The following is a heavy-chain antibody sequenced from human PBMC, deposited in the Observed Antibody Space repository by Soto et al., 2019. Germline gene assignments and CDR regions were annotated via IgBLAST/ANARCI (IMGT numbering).Heavy chain of an antibody. CDR1: GYSFTTYW. D-gene: IGHD1-26*01. V-gene: IGHV5-51*01. Sequence: GESLKISCKGSGYSFTTYWIGWVRQMPGKGLEWVGIIYPGDSDTRYGPSFRGQVTISADKSISTAYLQWSSLKASDTAMYYCASPRYSGSYYDAFDLWGQGTMVTVSS. CDR2: IYPGDSDT. CDR3: ASPRYSGSYYDAFDL. J-gene: IGHJ3*01.